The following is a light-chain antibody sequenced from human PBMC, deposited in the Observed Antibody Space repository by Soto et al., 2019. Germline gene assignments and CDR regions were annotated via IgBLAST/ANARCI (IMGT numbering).Light chain of an antibody. J-gene: IGLJ1*01. V-gene: IGLV2-18*02. Sequence: HSVLAQPPSLSGPRAGSVTISCTGTSSDVGSYNRVSWYHQPPGTAPKLMIYEVSNRHSGVPDRFSGSKSGNTASLTISGLQAEDEDDYYCSSYKSSSTHVFGTGSKVTGL. CDR1: SSDVGSYNR. CDR2: EVS. CDR3: SSYKSSSTHV.